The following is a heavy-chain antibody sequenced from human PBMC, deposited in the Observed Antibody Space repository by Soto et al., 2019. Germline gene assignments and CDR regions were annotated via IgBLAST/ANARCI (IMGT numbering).Heavy chain of an antibody. Sequence: EVQLVESGGGLVRPGGSLRLSCAASGFTLNAYHMDWVRQAPGKGLEWVSYINTESTTIHYATSVKGQFTIPRDYAKNSLYLQMDSLRAEDTAVYYCARDGSMGTANFHYAMDVWGQGTTVNVSS. CDR1: GFTLNAYH. CDR3: ARDGSMGTANFHYAMDV. D-gene: IGHD2-21*02. V-gene: IGHV3-48*03. CDR2: INTESTTI. J-gene: IGHJ6*02.